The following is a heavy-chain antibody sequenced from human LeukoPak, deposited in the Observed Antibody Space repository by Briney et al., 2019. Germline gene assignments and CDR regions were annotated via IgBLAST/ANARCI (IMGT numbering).Heavy chain of an antibody. D-gene: IGHD3-22*01. J-gene: IGHJ5*02. V-gene: IGHV3-11*01. CDR3: ARSDSSGYPNWFDP. CDR1: GFTFSDYY. CDR2: ISSSGGAI. Sequence: GGSLRLSCAASGFTFSDYYMSWIRQAPGKGLEWVSYISSSGGAIYYADSVKGRFTISRDNAKNSLYLQMNSLRAEDTAVYYCARSDSSGYPNWFDPWGQGTLVTVSS.